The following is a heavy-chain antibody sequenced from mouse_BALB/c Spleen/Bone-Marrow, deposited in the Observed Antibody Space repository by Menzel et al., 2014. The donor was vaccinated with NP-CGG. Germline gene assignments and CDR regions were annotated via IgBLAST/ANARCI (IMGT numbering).Heavy chain of an antibody. V-gene: IGHV1S81*02. CDR1: GYTFTSYW. CDR3: ARGLYGAMDY. CDR2: INPRSGRT. J-gene: IGHJ4*01. D-gene: IGHD1-1*01. Sequence: VQLVESGAELVKPGASVKLSCKASGYTFTSYWMYWVIQRPGQGLEWIGEINPRSGRTNYNEKFKSRATPTVDKSSSTAYMQLSSLTSEDSAVYYYARGLYGAMDYWGQGTSVTVSS.